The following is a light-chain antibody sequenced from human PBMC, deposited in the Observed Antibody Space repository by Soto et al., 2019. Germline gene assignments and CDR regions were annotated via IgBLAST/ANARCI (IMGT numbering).Light chain of an antibody. CDR3: QQRGNRPYT. CDR2: DAS. J-gene: IGKJ2*01. CDR1: QSVSRY. V-gene: IGKV3-11*01. Sequence: EIVLTQSPATLSLSPGERATLSCRASQSVSRYLAWYQQRPGQAPRLLIYDASNRATGIPARFSGSGSGTDFILTISSLEPEDFVVYYCQQRGNRPYTFGQGTKLEIK.